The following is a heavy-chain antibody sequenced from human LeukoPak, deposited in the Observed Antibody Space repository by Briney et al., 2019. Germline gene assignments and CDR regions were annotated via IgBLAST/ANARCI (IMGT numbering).Heavy chain of an antibody. CDR3: ARDMTTVVPYYYYGMDV. V-gene: IGHV3-33*01. J-gene: IGHJ6*02. CDR2: IWYDGSNK. Sequence: GGSLRLSCAASGFTFSSYGMHWVRQAPGKGLEWVAVIWYDGSNKYYADSVKGRFTISRDNSKNTLYLQMNSLRAEDTAVYYCARDMTTVVPYYYYGMDVWGQGTTVTVSS. D-gene: IGHD4-23*01. CDR1: GFTFSSYG.